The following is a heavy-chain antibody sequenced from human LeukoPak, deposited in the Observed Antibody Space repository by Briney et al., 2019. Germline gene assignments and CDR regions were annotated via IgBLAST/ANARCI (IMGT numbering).Heavy chain of an antibody. D-gene: IGHD6-13*01. J-gene: IGHJ4*02. V-gene: IGHV3-9*03. CDR2: ISWNSGSI. CDR3: AKDLKGIAAAGFDY. CDR1: GFTFDDYA. Sequence: GGSLRLSCAASGFTFDDYAMHWVRQAPGKGLEWVSGISWNSGSIGYADSVKGRFTISRDNAKNSLYLQMNSLRAEDMALYYCAKDLKGIAAAGFDYWGQGTLVTVSS.